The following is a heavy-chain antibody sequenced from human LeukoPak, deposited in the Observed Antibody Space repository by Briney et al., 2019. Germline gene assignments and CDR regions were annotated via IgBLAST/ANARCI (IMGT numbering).Heavy chain of an antibody. Sequence: PGGSLRLSCSASGFTFSTYTMNWVRQAPGKGLEWVSSITYSSNYIYYADSVKGRFTISRDNAKNSLYLQMNSLRAEDTAVYYCAGLYSGTYSPVDYWGQGTLVTVSS. J-gene: IGHJ4*02. CDR2: ITYSSNYI. CDR1: GFTFSTYT. D-gene: IGHD1-26*01. CDR3: AGLYSGTYSPVDY. V-gene: IGHV3-21*01.